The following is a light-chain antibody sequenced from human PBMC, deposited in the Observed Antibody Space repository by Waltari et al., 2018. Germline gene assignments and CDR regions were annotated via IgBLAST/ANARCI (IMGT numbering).Light chain of an antibody. V-gene: IGLV4-69*01. CDR2: VNSDGSH. CDR3: QTWGTGIWV. Sequence: QLVVTQPPSAPASPGASVKLTCTLNPRYANYTIAWHQQQPEKGPRYLMKVNSDGSHSKGDGIPDRFSGSSSGSERYLTISSLQSEDEADYYCQTWGTGIWVFGGGTKLTVL. CDR1: PRYANYT. J-gene: IGLJ3*02.